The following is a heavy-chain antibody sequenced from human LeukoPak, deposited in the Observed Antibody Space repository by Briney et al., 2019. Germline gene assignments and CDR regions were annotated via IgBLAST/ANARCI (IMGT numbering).Heavy chain of an antibody. D-gene: IGHD5-24*01. J-gene: IGHJ4*02. CDR2: ISSSSSYI. CDR3: ARAPGMATTGNFDY. V-gene: IGHV3-21*01. CDR1: GFTFSSYS. Sequence: GRSLRLSCAASGFTFSSYSMNWVRQAPGKGLEWVSSISSSSSYIYYADSVKGRFTISRDNAKNSLYLQMNSLRAEDTAVYYCARAPGMATTGNFDYWGQGTLVTVSS.